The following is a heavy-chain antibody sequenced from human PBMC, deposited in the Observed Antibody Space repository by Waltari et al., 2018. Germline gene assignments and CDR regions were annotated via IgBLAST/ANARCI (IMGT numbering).Heavy chain of an antibody. V-gene: IGHV4-39*07. Sequence: QLQLQESGPGLVKPSETLSLTCTVSGGSISSSRYYWGWIRQPPGKGLEWMGSIYYSGSTYYNPSLKSRVTISVDTSKNQFSLKLSSVTAADTAVYYCARGGDGFDPWGQGTLVTVSS. CDR2: IYYSGST. CDR1: GGSISSSRYY. J-gene: IGHJ5*02. D-gene: IGHD3-16*01. CDR3: ARGGDGFDP.